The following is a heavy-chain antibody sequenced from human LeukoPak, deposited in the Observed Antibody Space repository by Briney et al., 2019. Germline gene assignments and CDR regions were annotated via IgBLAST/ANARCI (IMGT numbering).Heavy chain of an antibody. J-gene: IGHJ3*02. Sequence: SETLSLTCTVSGYSISSGYYWGWVRQPPGKALEWIGNIFYTGSTYYSPSLKSRVTISVDTSKNQFSLKLSSVTAADTAVYYCARVPHTYYYGSGRGAFDIWGQGTMVTVSS. CDR2: IFYTGST. CDR1: GYSISSGYY. D-gene: IGHD3-10*01. V-gene: IGHV4-38-2*02. CDR3: ARVPHTYYYGSGRGAFDI.